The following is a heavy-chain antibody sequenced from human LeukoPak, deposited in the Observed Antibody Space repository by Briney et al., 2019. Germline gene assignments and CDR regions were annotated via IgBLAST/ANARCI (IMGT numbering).Heavy chain of an antibody. D-gene: IGHD5-12*01. CDR3: VRNRGGPSMVATIIGGFDY. V-gene: IGHV4-34*01. CDR1: GGSFSGYY. J-gene: IGHJ4*02. CDR2: INHSGST. Sequence: SETLSLTCAVHGGSFSGYYWSWIRQPPGKGLEWIGEINHSGSTNYNPSLKSRVTISVDTSKNQFSLKLSSVTAADTAVYYCVRNRGGPSMVATIIGGFDYWGQGTLVTVSS.